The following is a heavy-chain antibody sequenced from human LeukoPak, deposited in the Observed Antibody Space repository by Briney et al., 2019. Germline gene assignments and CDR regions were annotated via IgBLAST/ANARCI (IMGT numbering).Heavy chain of an antibody. CDR1: GFTFSTDW. D-gene: IGHD2-21*01. Sequence: PGGSLRLSCAASGFTFSTDWMSWVRQAPGKGLEWVASIDQFGSEKYYVDSVKGRFTISRDNAKNSLYLQMNSLRAEDTAVYYCARGLRWIDYWGLRTLVTVSS. V-gene: IGHV3-7*01. CDR2: IDQFGSEK. J-gene: IGHJ4*02. CDR3: ARGLRWIDY.